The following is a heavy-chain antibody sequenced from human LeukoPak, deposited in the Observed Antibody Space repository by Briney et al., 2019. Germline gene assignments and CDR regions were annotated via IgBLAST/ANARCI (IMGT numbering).Heavy chain of an antibody. V-gene: IGHV1-18*01. CDR1: GYTFTSYG. CDR3: ARAPSGGSYRWVRNSNWFDP. Sequence: ASVKVSCKASGYTFTSYGISWVRQAPGQGLEWMGWISAYNGNTNHAQKLQGRVTMTTDTSTSTAYMELRSLRSDDTAVYYCARAPSGGSYRWVRNSNWFDPWGQGTLVTVSS. CDR2: ISAYNGNT. D-gene: IGHD2-15*01. J-gene: IGHJ5*02.